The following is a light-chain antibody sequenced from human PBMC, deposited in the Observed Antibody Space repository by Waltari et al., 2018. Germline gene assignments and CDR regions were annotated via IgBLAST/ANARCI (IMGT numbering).Light chain of an antibody. V-gene: IGKV3-15*01. CDR3: QQYNNWPLT. CDR2: GTI. Sequence: EVVMTQSPATLSVSPGESATLTCGASQSAGGDLAWYQQKPGQAPRLLIYGTITRPTGVSARFSGSGSGTEFTLTISRLQSEDFAVYYCQQYNNWPLTFGPGTKVDFK. J-gene: IGKJ3*01. CDR1: QSAGGD.